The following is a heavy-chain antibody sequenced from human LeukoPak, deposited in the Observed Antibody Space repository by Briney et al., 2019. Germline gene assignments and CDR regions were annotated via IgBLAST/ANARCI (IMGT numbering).Heavy chain of an antibody. CDR3: ARALGGLYFDY. Sequence: ASVKVSCKASGYTFTSYYMHWVRQAPGQGLEWMAIINPSGGSTSYAQKFQGRVTMTRDTSTSTVYMELSSLRSEDTAVYYCARALGGLYFDYWGQGTLVTVSS. D-gene: IGHD4-23*01. J-gene: IGHJ4*02. CDR2: INPSGGST. CDR1: GYTFTSYY. V-gene: IGHV1-46*03.